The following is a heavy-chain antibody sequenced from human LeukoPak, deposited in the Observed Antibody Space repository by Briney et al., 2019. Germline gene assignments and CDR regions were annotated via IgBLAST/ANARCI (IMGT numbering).Heavy chain of an antibody. J-gene: IGHJ4*02. V-gene: IGHV3-21*01. Sequence: GSLRLSCAASGFTFSSYSMNWVRQAPGKGLEWVSSISSSSSYIYYADPVKGRFIISRDNAKNSLYLQMTSLRPEDTAVYYCARLPRATMVRGAYRPFFDYWGQGTLLTVSS. CDR3: ARLPRATMVRGAYRPFFDY. CDR1: GFTFSSYS. D-gene: IGHD3-10*01. CDR2: ISSSSSYI.